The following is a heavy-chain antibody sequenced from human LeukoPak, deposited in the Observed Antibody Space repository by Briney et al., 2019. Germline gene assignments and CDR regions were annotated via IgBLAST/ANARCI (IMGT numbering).Heavy chain of an antibody. J-gene: IGHJ4*02. D-gene: IGHD3-10*01. V-gene: IGHV5-51*01. CDR2: IYPGDSDT. Sequence: GESLKISCKGSGYSFTSYWIGWVRLMPRKGLEWMGIIYPGDSDTRYSPSFQGQVTISADKSISTAYLQWSSLKASDTAMYHCARHVGYYGSGSEIDYWGQGTLVTVSS. CDR3: ARHVGYYGSGSEIDY. CDR1: GYSFTSYW.